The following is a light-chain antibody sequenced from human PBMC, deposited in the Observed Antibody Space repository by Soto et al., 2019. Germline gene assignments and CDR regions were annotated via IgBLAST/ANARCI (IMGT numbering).Light chain of an antibody. CDR2: DAS. J-gene: IGKJ1*01. CDR1: QSISNK. Sequence: DIQMTQSPSTLPASVGDRVTITCRASQSISNKLAWYQQKAGKAPKVLIYDASTLESGVPSRFSGSGSGTEFTLTISSLQPDDFATYYCQQYHTYSRTFGQGTKVDIK. CDR3: QQYHTYSRT. V-gene: IGKV1-5*01.